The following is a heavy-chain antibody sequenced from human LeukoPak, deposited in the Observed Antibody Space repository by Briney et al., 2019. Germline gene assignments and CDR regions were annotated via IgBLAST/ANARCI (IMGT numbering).Heavy chain of an antibody. CDR3: ARDSNSGYDY. V-gene: IGHV3-33*01. J-gene: IGHJ4*02. D-gene: IGHD5-12*01. CDR2: IWYDGSNK. CDR1: GFTFSSYG. Sequence: GRSLRLSCAASGFTFSSYGVHWVRQAPGKGLEWVAVIWYDGSNKYYADSVKGRSTISRDNSKNTLYLQMNSLRAEDTAVYYCARDSNSGYDYWGQGTLVTVSS.